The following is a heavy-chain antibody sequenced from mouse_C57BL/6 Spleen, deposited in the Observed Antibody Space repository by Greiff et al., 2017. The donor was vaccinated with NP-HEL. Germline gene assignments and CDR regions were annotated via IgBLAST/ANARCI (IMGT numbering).Heavy chain of an antibody. CDR3: ARTNYYPWYCEV. Sequence: VQLKQPGAELVRPGSSVKLSCKASGYTFTSYWMHWVKQRPIQGLEWIGNIDPSDSGTHYNQKFKDKATLTVDKSSSTAYMQLSSLTSEDSAVYYCARTNYYPWYCEVWGTGTTVTVSS. V-gene: IGHV1-52*01. CDR2: IDPSDSGT. CDR1: GYTFTSYW. D-gene: IGHD1-1*01. J-gene: IGHJ1*03.